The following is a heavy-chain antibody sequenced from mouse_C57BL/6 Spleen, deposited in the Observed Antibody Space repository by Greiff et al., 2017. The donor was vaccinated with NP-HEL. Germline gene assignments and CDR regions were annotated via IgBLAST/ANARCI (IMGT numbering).Heavy chain of an antibody. CDR3: ARGGAGYYCDY. CDR1: GFTFSDYA. Sequence: EVKLVESGGGLVKPGGSLKLSCAASGFTFSDYAMYWVRQTPEKRLEWVATISDGGSYTYYPDNVKGRFTISRDNAKNNPYLQMSHLKSEDTAVYYCARGGAGYYCDYWGQGTTLTVAS. CDR2: ISDGGSYT. V-gene: IGHV5-4*03. J-gene: IGHJ2*01.